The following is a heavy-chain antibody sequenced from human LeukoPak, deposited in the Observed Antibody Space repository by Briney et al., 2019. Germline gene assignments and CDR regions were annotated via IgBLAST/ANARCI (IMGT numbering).Heavy chain of an antibody. J-gene: IGHJ4*02. V-gene: IGHV4-39*01. CDR2: IYYSGST. CDR1: GGSISSSSYY. Sequence: SETLSLTCTVSGGSISSSSYYWGWIRQPPGKGLEWIGSIYYSGSTYYNPSLKSRVTISVDTSKNQFSLKLSSVTAADTAVYCCARARGNIPPRYYYDSSGYYFDYWGQGTLVTVSS. D-gene: IGHD3-22*01. CDR3: ARARGNIPPRYYYDSSGYYFDY.